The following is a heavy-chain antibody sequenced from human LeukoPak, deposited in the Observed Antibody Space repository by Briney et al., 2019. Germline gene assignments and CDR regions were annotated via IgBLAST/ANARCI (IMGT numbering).Heavy chain of an antibody. J-gene: IGHJ5*02. CDR1: GGSFSGFY. CDR2: IYHSGST. D-gene: IGHD6-13*01. V-gene: IGHV4-38-2*01. Sequence: PSETLSLTCAVYGGSFSGFYWGWIRQPPGKGLEWIGSIYHSGSTYYNPSLKSRVTISVDTSKNQFSLKLSSVTAADTAVYYCARVVAAAYNWFDPWGQGTLVTVSS. CDR3: ARVVAAAYNWFDP.